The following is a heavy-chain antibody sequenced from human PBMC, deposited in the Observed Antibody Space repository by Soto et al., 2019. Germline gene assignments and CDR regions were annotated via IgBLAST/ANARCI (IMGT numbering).Heavy chain of an antibody. CDR2: SNRNGNT. V-gene: IGHV4-34*01. CDR3: ARGFGPYYYDTSGPKKYFDL. Sequence: QVQLQQWGAGLLKPSETLSLTCAVYGGSFSGYYWSWIRQPPGKGLEWIGESNRNGNTNFNPSLKSRVTVSVDTSKKQFSLKMTSVTAADTAVYYCARGFGPYYYDTSGPKKYFDLWGRGTLVTVSS. J-gene: IGHJ2*01. D-gene: IGHD3-22*01. CDR1: GGSFSGYY.